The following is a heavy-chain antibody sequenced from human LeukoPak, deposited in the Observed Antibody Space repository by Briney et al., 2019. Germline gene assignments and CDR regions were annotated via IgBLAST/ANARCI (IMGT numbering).Heavy chain of an antibody. CDR1: GGSFSGYY. CDR2: INHSGST. D-gene: IGHD2-8*01. Sequence: SETLSLTCAVYGGSFSGYYRSWIRQPPGKGLEWIGEINHSGSTNYNPSLKSRVTISVDTSKNQFSLKLSSVTAADTAVYYCARGDDIGYCTNGVCLELNWFDPWGQGTLVTVSS. CDR3: ARGDDIGYCTNGVCLELNWFDP. J-gene: IGHJ5*02. V-gene: IGHV4-34*01.